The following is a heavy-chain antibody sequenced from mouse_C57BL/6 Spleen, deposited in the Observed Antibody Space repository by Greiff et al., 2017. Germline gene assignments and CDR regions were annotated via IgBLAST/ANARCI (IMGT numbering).Heavy chain of an antibody. CDR1: GYTFTSYW. CDR2: IYPSDSET. J-gene: IGHJ3*01. Sequence: QVQLQQPGAELVRPGSSVKLSCKASGYTFTSYWMDWVKQRPGQGLEWIGNIYPSDSETHYNQKFKDKATLHVDKSSSTAYMPLSSLTSEDSAVFYCARSRDYDGYLFAYWGQGTLVTVSA. CDR3: ARSRDYDGYLFAY. D-gene: IGHD2-3*01. V-gene: IGHV1-61*01.